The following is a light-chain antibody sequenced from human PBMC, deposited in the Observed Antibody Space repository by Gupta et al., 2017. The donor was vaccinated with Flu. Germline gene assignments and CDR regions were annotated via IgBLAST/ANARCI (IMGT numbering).Light chain of an antibody. CDR3: QQSDSTPLT. V-gene: IGKV1-39*01. CDR1: QSISSY. J-gene: IGKJ1*01. CDR2: AAS. Sequence: DIQRTQSPSSLSASVGDRVTITCRASQSISSYLNWYQQKPGKAPKLLIYAASSLQSGVPSRFSGSGSGTDFTLTISRLQPEDFATYYCQQSDSTPLTFGQGTKVEIK.